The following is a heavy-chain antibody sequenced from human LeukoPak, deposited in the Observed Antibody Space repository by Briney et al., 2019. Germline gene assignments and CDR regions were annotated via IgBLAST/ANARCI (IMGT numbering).Heavy chain of an antibody. Sequence: PGGSLRLSCAASGFTFHSYSMNWVRQAPGKGLEWVSSIGGRKNYIDYADSIKGRFTTSRDNTKKSLYLQMNNLRAEDTAVYYCARAPLGGSYHYWGQGTLVTVSS. J-gene: IGHJ4*02. CDR2: IGGRKNYI. D-gene: IGHD1-26*01. CDR1: GFTFHSYS. CDR3: ARAPLGGSYHY. V-gene: IGHV3-21*01.